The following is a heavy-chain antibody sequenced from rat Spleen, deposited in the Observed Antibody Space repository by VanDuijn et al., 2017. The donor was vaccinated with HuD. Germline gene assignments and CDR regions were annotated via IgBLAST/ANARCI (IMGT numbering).Heavy chain of an antibody. Sequence: EVQLVESGGGLVQPGRSLKLSCAASGFTFSNYGMHWIRQAPTKGLEWVASISYAGSSTYYRDSVKGRFTISRDNAKSTLYLQMDSLRSEDTATYYCARHNSGYGYMDAWGQGASVTVSS. V-gene: IGHV5-19*01. CDR3: ARHNSGYGYMDA. CDR2: ISYAGSST. J-gene: IGHJ4*01. CDR1: GFTFSNYG. D-gene: IGHD4-3*01.